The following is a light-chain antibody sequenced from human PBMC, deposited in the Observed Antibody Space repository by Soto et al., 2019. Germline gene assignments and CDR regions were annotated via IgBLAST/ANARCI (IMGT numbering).Light chain of an antibody. CDR1: QDIANF. V-gene: IGKV1-33*01. CDR3: QQYATLPPIYT. J-gene: IGKJ2*01. Sequence: DIQMTQSPTSLSAPVGDRVTITCQASQDIANFLNWYQQKPGKAPKLLIYDASILETGIPSRFSGSGSGTTFTFTISNLQTEDIATYYCQQYATLPPIYTFGQGTKLEMK. CDR2: DAS.